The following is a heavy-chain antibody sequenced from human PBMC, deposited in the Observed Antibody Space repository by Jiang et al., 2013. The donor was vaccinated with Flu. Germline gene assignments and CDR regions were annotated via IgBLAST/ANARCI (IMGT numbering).Heavy chain of an antibody. V-gene: IGHV2-70*01. CDR1: GFSLSTSGMC. CDR2: IDWDDDK. J-gene: IGHJ5*02. D-gene: IGHD3-10*01. CDR3: ARSTPFYYYGSGSYYKGVSWFDP. Sequence: VKPTQTLTLTCTFSGFSLSTSGMCVSWIRQPPGKALEWLALIDWDDDKYYSTSLKTRLTISKDTSKNXVVLTMTNMDPVDTATYYCARSTPFYYYGSGSYYKGVSWFDPWGQGTLVTVSS.